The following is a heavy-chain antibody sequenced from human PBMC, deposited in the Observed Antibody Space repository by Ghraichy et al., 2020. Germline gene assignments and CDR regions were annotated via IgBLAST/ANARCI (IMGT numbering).Heavy chain of an antibody. Sequence: GSLRLSCAVYGGSFSGYYWSWIRQPPGKGLEWIGEINHSGSTNYNPSLKSRVTISVDTSKNQFSLKLSSVTAADTAVYYCALSSGWYQWGAFDIWGQGTMVTVSS. CDR3: ALSSGWYQWGAFDI. V-gene: IGHV4-34*01. D-gene: IGHD6-19*01. J-gene: IGHJ3*02. CDR2: INHSGST. CDR1: GGSFSGYY.